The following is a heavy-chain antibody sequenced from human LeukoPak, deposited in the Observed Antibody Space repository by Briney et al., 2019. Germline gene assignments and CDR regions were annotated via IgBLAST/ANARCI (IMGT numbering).Heavy chain of an antibody. D-gene: IGHD3-3*01. Sequence: SETLSLTCTVSGGSISSYYWSWIRQPAGKGLEWIGRIYTSGSTNYNPSLKSRVTMSVDTSKNQFSLKLSSVTAADTAVYYCARGHDFWSGSLGMAYYYYYMDVWGKGTTVTVSS. CDR1: GGSISSYY. CDR3: ARGHDFWSGSLGMAYYYYYMDV. V-gene: IGHV4-4*07. CDR2: IYTSGST. J-gene: IGHJ6*03.